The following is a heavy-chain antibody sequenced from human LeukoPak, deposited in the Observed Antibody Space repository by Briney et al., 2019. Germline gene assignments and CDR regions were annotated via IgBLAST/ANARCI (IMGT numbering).Heavy chain of an antibody. Sequence: SETLSLTCTVSGGSISSYYWSWIRQPPGKGLEWIGYIYYSGSTNYNPSLKSRVTISVDTSKNQFSLKLSSVTAADTAVYYCARGGYSYTSYYYYMDVWGKGTTVTVSS. CDR1: GGSISSYY. J-gene: IGHJ6*03. CDR3: ARGGYSYTSYYYYMDV. D-gene: IGHD5-18*01. CDR2: IYYSGST. V-gene: IGHV4-59*01.